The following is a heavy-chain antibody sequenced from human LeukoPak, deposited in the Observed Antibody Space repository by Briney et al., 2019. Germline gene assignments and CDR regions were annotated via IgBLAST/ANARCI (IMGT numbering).Heavy chain of an antibody. D-gene: IGHD4-11*01. Sequence: PSETLSLTCSVSGGSINSGGYYWSWIRQHPKGLEWIGFIYYSGNSYHNTPLKSRVTISIDTSKNQFSLRLSSVTAADTAIYYCARVLADYKSSYHFEYWGQGTLVTVSS. CDR2: IYYSGNS. CDR1: GGSINSGGYY. J-gene: IGHJ4*02. CDR3: ARVLADYKSSYHFEY. V-gene: IGHV4-31*03.